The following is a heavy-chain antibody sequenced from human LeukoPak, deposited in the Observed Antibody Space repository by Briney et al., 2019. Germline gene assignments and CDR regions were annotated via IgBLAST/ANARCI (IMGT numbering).Heavy chain of an antibody. CDR3: ARDSSGYYRIDY. CDR1: GGSISSYY. CDR2: VFHSGST. Sequence: SETLSLTCTVSGGSISSYYWSWIRQPPGKGLEWIGYVFHSGSTNYNPSLKSRVTISVDTSKNQLSLKLTSVTAADTAVYYCARDSSGYYRIDYWGQGTLATVSS. D-gene: IGHD3-22*01. V-gene: IGHV4-59*08. J-gene: IGHJ4*02.